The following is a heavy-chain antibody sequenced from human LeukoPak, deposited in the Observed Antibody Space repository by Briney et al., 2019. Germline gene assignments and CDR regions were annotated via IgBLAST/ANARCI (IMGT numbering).Heavy chain of an antibody. J-gene: IGHJ5*02. CDR3: ASSISGHNWFDP. V-gene: IGHV3-74*01. CDR1: GFTFSSSW. CDR2: ISSDGSST. D-gene: IGHD3-10*01. Sequence: GGSLRLSCAASGFTFSSSWMHWVRHAPGKGLVWVSRISSDGSSTTYADSVKGQFTISRDNAKSTLYLQMNSLRAEDTAVYYCASSISGHNWFDPWGQGTLVTVSS.